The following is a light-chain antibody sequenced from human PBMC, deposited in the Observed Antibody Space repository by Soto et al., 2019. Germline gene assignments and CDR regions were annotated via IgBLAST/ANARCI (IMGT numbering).Light chain of an antibody. V-gene: IGLV1-40*01. J-gene: IGLJ3*02. CDR1: SSNIGAGYH. Sequence: QSVLTQPPSVSGAPGQRVTISCTGSSSNIGAGYHVHWYQQLPRTAPKFLIYGNSNRPSGVPDRFSGSKSGTSASLAITGLQAEDEADYYCQSYDSSLSGSVFGGGTKLTVL. CDR2: GNS. CDR3: QSYDSSLSGSV.